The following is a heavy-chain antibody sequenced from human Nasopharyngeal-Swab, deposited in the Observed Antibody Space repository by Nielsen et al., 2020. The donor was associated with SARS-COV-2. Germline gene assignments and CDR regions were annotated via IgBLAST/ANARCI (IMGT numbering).Heavy chain of an antibody. J-gene: IGHJ6*02. Sequence: WIRQPPGKGLEWIGEINHSGGTNYNPSLKSRVTISVDTSKNQFSLKLSSVTAADTAVYYCARGTVYYYDSSGYYYYYYYGMDVWGQGTTVTVSS. V-gene: IGHV4-34*01. CDR3: ARGTVYYYDSSGYYYYYYYGMDV. D-gene: IGHD3-22*01. CDR2: INHSGGT.